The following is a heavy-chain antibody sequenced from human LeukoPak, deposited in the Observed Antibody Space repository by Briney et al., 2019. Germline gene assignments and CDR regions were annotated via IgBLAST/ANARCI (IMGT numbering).Heavy chain of an antibody. CDR2: ITPNADRT. V-gene: IGHV3-23*01. CDR1: GFTFGSCG. CDR3: AIMHGYYDGSGYWVQ. Sequence: QPGGSLRLSCAASGFTFGSCGMSWVRQAPGKGLEWVSFITPNADRTSYADSVEGRFTISRDNPRNTLYMQMNSLRDEDTALYYCAIMHGYYDGSGYWVQWGQGTLVTVSS. D-gene: IGHD3-22*01. J-gene: IGHJ1*01.